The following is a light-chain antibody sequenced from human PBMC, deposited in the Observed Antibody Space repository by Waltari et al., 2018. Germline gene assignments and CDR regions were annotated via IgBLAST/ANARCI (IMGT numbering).Light chain of an antibody. J-gene: IGKJ4*01. Sequence: DIQLTQSPSFLSASVGDRVTITCRASQGISSYLAWYQQKPGKVPKLLIYAASTLQSGVPSRFSGSGSGTGFTLTISSLQPEDFATYYCQQLNSYPLTFGGGTKVEIK. CDR2: AAS. CDR3: QQLNSYPLT. CDR1: QGISSY. V-gene: IGKV1-9*01.